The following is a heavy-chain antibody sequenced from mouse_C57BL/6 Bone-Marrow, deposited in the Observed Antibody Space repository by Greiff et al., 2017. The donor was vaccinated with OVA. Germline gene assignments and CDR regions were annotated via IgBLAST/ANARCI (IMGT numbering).Heavy chain of an antibody. CDR1: GFTFSDYG. Sequence: EVKLEESGGGLVKPGGSLKLSCAASGFTFSDYGMHWVRQAPEKGLEWVAYISSGSSTIYYADTVKGRFTISRDNAKNTLFLQMTSLRSEDTAMYYCARGGISVKSYYYAMDYWGQGTSVTVSS. J-gene: IGHJ4*01. CDR3: ARGGISVKSYYYAMDY. V-gene: IGHV5-17*01. CDR2: ISSGSSTI.